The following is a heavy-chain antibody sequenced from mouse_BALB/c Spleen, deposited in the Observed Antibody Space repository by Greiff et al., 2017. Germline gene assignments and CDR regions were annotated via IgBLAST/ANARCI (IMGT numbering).Heavy chain of an antibody. J-gene: IGHJ4*01. V-gene: IGHV5-12-1*01. Sequence: EVQVVESGGGLVKPGGSLKLSCAASGFAFSSYDMSWVRQTPEKRLEWVAYISSGGGSTYYPDTVKGRFTISRDNAKNTLYLQMSSLKSEDTAMYYCARCDYDGPYYAMDYWGQGTSVTVSS. D-gene: IGHD2-4*01. CDR3: ARCDYDGPYYAMDY. CDR1: GFAFSSYD. CDR2: ISSGGGST.